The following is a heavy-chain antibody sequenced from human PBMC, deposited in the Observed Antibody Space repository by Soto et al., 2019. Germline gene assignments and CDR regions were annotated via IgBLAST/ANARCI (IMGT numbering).Heavy chain of an antibody. CDR3: ARTLPLPTNRFDP. J-gene: IGHJ5*02. D-gene: IGHD2-2*01. V-gene: IGHV4-31*03. CDR2: IYYSGST. CDR1: GGSISSGGYY. Sequence: SETLSLTCTVSGGSISSGGYYWSWIRQHPGKGLEWIGYIYYSGSTYYNPSLKSRVTISVDTSKNQFSLKLSSVTAAETAVYYCARTLPLPTNRFDPWCQGTLVTVSS.